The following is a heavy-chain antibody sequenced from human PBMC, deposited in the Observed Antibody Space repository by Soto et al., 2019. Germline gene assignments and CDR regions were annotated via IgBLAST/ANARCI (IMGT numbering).Heavy chain of an antibody. CDR1: GFTFSSYG. D-gene: IGHD3-3*01. V-gene: IGHV3-30*18. J-gene: IGHJ4*02. Sequence: PGGSLRLSCAASGFTFSSYGIHWVRQAPGKGLEWVAVISHDANNKYYADSVKGRFTISRDNSRSTLYLQMSSPRPEDTAVYYCAKGQVEWFYNPFDYWGQGALVTV. CDR2: ISHDANNK. CDR3: AKGQVEWFYNPFDY.